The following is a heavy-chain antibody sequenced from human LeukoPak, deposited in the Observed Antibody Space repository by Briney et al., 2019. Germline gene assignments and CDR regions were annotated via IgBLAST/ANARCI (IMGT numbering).Heavy chain of an antibody. CDR2: IYYSGST. CDR1: GGSISSGGYY. Sequence: SQTLSLTCTVSGGSISSGGYYWSWIRQPPGKGLEWIGYIYYSGSTNYNPSLKSRVTISVDTSKNQFSLKLSSVTAADTAVYYCAAAYYDFWSGSYYYYYGMDVWGQGTTVTVSS. J-gene: IGHJ6*02. V-gene: IGHV4-61*08. D-gene: IGHD3-3*01. CDR3: AAAYYDFWSGSYYYYYGMDV.